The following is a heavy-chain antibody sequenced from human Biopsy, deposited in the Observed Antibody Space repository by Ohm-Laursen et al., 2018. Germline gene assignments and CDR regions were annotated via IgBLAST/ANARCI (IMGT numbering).Heavy chain of an antibody. CDR1: DGSINSYY. Sequence: SDTLSLTCTVSDGSINSYYWNWIRQPPGKRLEWIGNIYYSGSTNFNPSLKSRVTISVDASKNHFSLRLRSVTPADTAIYYCARDRGYYSDRTVPGYFDLWGRGTLVTVSS. D-gene: IGHD3-22*01. J-gene: IGHJ2*01. CDR2: IYYSGST. CDR3: ARDRGYYSDRTVPGYFDL. V-gene: IGHV4-59*01.